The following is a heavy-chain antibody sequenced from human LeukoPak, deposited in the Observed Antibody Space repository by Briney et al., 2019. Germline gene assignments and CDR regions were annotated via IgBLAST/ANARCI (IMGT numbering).Heavy chain of an antibody. D-gene: IGHD6-13*01. V-gene: IGHV5-51*01. CDR2: IYPGDADV. Sequence: GESLKISCKASGYSFTTYWISWVRQMPGKGLEWMALIYPGDADVRYSLSFQGQVTISADTSISTAYLQWSSLKASDTAMYYCARQAIAAGPNSFDYWGQGTLVSVSS. CDR1: GYSFTTYW. CDR3: ARQAIAAGPNSFDY. J-gene: IGHJ4*02.